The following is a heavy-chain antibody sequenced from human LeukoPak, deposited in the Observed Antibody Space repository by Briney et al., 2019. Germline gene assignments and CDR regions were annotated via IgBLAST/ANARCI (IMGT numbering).Heavy chain of an antibody. Sequence: SETLSLTCVVSGGSINISNWWSWVRQPPGKGLEWIGEIYHSGSTNYNPSLKSRVTILLDKSKNQFSLRLSSVTAADTAVYYCAALWFGELSLFDYWGQGTLVTVSS. CDR3: AALWFGELSLFDY. CDR1: GGSINISNW. CDR2: IYHSGST. V-gene: IGHV4-4*02. D-gene: IGHD3-10*01. J-gene: IGHJ4*02.